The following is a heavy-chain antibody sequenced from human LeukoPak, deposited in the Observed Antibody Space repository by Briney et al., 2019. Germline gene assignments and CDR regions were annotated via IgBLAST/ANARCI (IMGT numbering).Heavy chain of an antibody. Sequence: GGSLRLSCAASGFTVSSYDMSWVRQAPGKGLEWVSAISDTDDRTYYADSVKGRFTISRDNFKNTLYLQMNSLRGGDAAVYYCAKVTWSTAGTTPYVCWGQGTLVTVSS. CDR3: AKVTWSTAGTTPYVC. J-gene: IGHJ4*02. CDR1: GFTVSSYD. V-gene: IGHV3-23*01. D-gene: IGHD1-1*01. CDR2: ISDTDDRT.